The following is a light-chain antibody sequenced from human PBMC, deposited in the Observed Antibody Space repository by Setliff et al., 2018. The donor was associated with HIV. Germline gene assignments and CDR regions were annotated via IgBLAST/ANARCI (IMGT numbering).Light chain of an antibody. CDR2: AAS. CDR3: QQYGSSLRT. CDR1: QRVNRDY. J-gene: IGKJ1*01. Sequence: VLTQSPGALSLSPGERATLSCRASQRVNRDYLAWYQQKPGQAPRLLIYAASTRAAGIPDRFSGSGSGTDFTLTISGLEPEDFAVYYCQQYGSSLRTFGQGTKVDIK. V-gene: IGKV3-20*01.